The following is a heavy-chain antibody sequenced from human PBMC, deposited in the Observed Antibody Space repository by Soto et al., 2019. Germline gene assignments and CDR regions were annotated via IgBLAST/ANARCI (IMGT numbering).Heavy chain of an antibody. CDR3: ARHDWSRFYGMDV. Sequence: QLQLQESGPGLLKPSETLSPTCSVSGSSIITTYYWGWIRQSPGKGLEWIGSAYYGGTTYYNPSLKSRPTIFVDTSKSQFSLMLGSVTAAPTDVYDCARHDWSRFYGMDVWGQGTTVTVS. CDR2: AYYGGTT. CDR1: GSSIITTYY. D-gene: IGHD2-21*01. V-gene: IGHV4-39*01. J-gene: IGHJ6*02.